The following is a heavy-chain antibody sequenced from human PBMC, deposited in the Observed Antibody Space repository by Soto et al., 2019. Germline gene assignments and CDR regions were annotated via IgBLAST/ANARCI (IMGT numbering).Heavy chain of an antibody. CDR2: IYCSGST. CDR1: CGSISSGDYY. CDR3: ARAPRYYYGSGNKESLDTSFYY. D-gene: IGHD3-10*01. V-gene: IGHV4-31*03. Sequence: QVQLQESGPGLVKPSHTLSRNCTVSCGSISSGDYYWSWIRQHPGKGPEWIGYIYCSGSTDYNPSPKSRVTISVDTSKNQFSLKLSSVTSADTAVYYCARAPRYYYGSGNKESLDTSFYYWCQGTLVTVSS. J-gene: IGHJ4*02.